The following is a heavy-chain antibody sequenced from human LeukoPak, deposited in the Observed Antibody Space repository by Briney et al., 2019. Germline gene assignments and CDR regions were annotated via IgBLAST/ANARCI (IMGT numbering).Heavy chain of an antibody. CDR1: GGSISSSNYY. Sequence: SETLSLTCSVSGGSISSSNYYWGWIRQPPGEGLEWIGSIYYGGSTYYNPSLKSRVTIPVDTSKNQFSLKLSSVTAADTAVYYCARRNYYDSSAYYIFDYWGQGTLVTVSS. CDR2: IYYGGST. J-gene: IGHJ4*02. D-gene: IGHD3-22*01. CDR3: ARRNYYDSSAYYIFDY. V-gene: IGHV4-39*01.